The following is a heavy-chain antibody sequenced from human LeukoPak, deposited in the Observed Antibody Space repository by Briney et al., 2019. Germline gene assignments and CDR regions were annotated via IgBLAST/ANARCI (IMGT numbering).Heavy chain of an antibody. V-gene: IGHV4-59*01. J-gene: IGHJ4*02. CDR1: GGSISYYY. D-gene: IGHD6-19*01. CDR3: ARGGSSGWLSYFDS. CDR2: IYYSGST. Sequence: SETLSLTCTVSGGSISYYYWSWIRQPPGKGLEWIGYIYYSGSTNYNPSLKSRVTISVDTSKNQFSLKLTSLTAADTAVYYCARGGSSGWLSYFDSWGQGTLVTVSS.